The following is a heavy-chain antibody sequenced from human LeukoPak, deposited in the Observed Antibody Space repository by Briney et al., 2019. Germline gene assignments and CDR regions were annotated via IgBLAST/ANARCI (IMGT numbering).Heavy chain of an antibody. D-gene: IGHD3-22*01. J-gene: IGHJ4*02. Sequence: PSETLSLTCTVSGGSISNYYWSWIRQPPGKGLEWIGYIYYSGSTNYNPSLKSRVTISVETSKNQFSPKLSSVTAADTAVYYCARHLPSYYYDSSGYAGYWGQGTLVTVSS. CDR2: IYYSGST. CDR1: GGSISNYY. CDR3: ARHLPSYYYDSSGYAGY. V-gene: IGHV4-59*08.